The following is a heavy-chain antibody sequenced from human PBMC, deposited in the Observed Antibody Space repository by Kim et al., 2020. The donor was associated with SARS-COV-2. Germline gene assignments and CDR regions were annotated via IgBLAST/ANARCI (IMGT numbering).Heavy chain of an antibody. J-gene: IGHJ3*02. V-gene: IGHV4-59*01. CDR3: ARRRIAAAGNDAFDI. Sequence: PSLKSRVTISVDTSKNQFSLKLSSVTAADTAVYSCARRRIAAAGNDAFDIWGQGTMVTVSS. D-gene: IGHD6-13*01.